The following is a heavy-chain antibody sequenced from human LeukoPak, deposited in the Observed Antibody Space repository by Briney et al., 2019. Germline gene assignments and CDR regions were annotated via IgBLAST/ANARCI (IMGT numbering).Heavy chain of an antibody. D-gene: IGHD4-17*01. CDR3: AKDSNDYGDYNYFDF. CDR1: GFTFSTCH. CDR2: VWHDGSKT. V-gene: IGHV3-33*06. J-gene: IGHJ4*02. Sequence: TGGSLRLSCAASGFTFSTCHIHWVRQAPGKGREWVALVWHDGSKTYYADSVKGRFTVSRDNSKNTLYLQMNSLIAEDTAVYYCAKDSNDYGDYNYFDFWGQRTLVTVSS.